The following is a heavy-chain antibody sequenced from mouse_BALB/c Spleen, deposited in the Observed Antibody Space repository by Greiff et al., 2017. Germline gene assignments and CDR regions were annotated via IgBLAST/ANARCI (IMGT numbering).Heavy chain of an antibody. D-gene: IGHD2-4*01. CDR2: IRLKSDNYAT. Sequence: EVKLVESGGGLVQPGGSMKLSCVASGFTFSSYWMSWVRQSPEKGLEWVAEIRLKSDNYATHYAESVKGKFTISRDDSKSRLYLQMNSLRAEDTGIYYCTVMITTALYYAMDYWGQGTSVTVSS. CDR1: GFTFSSYW. J-gene: IGHJ4*01. CDR3: TVMITTALYYAMDY. V-gene: IGHV6-3*01.